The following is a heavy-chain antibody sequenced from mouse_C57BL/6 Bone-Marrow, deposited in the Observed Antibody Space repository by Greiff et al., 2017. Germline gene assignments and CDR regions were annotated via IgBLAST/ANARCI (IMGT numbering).Heavy chain of an antibody. D-gene: IGHD1-1*01. Sequence: QVQLQQSGAELARPGASVKLSCKASGYTFTSYWMHWVKQRPGQGLEWIGYINPSSGYTKYNQKFKDKATLTADKSSSTAYMQLSSLTYEDSAVYHCAKWGGSSVYAMDYWGQGTSVTVSS. J-gene: IGHJ4*01. CDR2: INPSSGYT. V-gene: IGHV1-7*01. CDR1: GYTFTSYW. CDR3: AKWGGSSVYAMDY.